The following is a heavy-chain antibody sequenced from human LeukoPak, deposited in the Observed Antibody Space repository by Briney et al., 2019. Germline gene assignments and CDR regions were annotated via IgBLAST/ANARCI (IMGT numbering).Heavy chain of an antibody. V-gene: IGHV3-21*01. CDR2: ISSSSSYI. Sequence: VGSLRLSCAASGFTFSSYSKNWVRQAPGKGLEWISSISSSSSYIYYADSVKGRFTISRDNAKNSLYLQMNSLRAEDTAVYYCARDPLRYPPLNPFDYWGQGTLVTVSS. D-gene: IGHD4-17*01. J-gene: IGHJ4*02. CDR1: GFTFSSYS. CDR3: ARDPLRYPPLNPFDY.